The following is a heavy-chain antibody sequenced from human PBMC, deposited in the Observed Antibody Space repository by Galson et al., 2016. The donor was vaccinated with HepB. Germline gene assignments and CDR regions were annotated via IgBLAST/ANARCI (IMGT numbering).Heavy chain of an antibody. V-gene: IGHV3-30*18. CDR1: GFTFTNYG. J-gene: IGHJ4*02. Sequence: SLRLSCAASGFTFTNYGMNWLRQAPGKGLEWVAYISNDGSKRYFADSVKGRFTISRDNSKNTLHLQMDSLRPEDTAVYYCAKDPRWLQQGFKYYFDFWGQGTLATVS. D-gene: IGHD5-24*01. CDR3: AKDPRWLQQGFKYYFDF. CDR2: ISNDGSKR.